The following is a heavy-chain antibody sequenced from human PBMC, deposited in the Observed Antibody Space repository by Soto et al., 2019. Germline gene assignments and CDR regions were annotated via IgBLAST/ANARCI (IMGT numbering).Heavy chain of an antibody. D-gene: IGHD1-1*01. Sequence: GGSLRLSCAASGFTFSSYAMSWVRQAPGKGLEWVSAISGSGGSTYYADSVKGRFTISRDNSKNTLYLQMNSLRAEDTAVYYCAKSHYNQRFHYYYYMDVWGKGTTVTVSS. J-gene: IGHJ6*03. V-gene: IGHV3-23*01. CDR3: AKSHYNQRFHYYYYMDV. CDR2: ISGSGGST. CDR1: GFTFSSYA.